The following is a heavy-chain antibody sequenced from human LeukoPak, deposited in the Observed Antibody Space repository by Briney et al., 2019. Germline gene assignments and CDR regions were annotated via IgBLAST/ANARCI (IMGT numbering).Heavy chain of an antibody. Sequence: PSETLSLTCTVSGGSISGYYWNWVRQPADRGLEWIARLYSSGDTYYNPSLKSRLTMSVDTSKNQFSLKLRSVTAADTAVYYCARGSSGTTKRYYFDSWGQGALVTVPS. CDR3: ARGSSGTTKRYYFDS. CDR2: LYSSGDT. J-gene: IGHJ4*02. V-gene: IGHV4-4*07. CDR1: GGSISGYY. D-gene: IGHD6-19*01.